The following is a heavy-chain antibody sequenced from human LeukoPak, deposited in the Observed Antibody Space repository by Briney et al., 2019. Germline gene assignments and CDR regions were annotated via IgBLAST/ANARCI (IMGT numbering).Heavy chain of an antibody. CDR3: ARDSSSGWFDAFDI. J-gene: IGHJ3*02. CDR2: IWYDGSNK. V-gene: IGHV3-33*01. CDR1: GFIFSSYG. Sequence: PGGSLRLSCAASGFIFSSYGMHRVRQAPGKGLEWVAVIWYDGSNKYYADSVKGRFTISRDNSKNTLYLQMNSLRAEDTAVYYCARDSSSGWFDAFDIWGQGTMVTVS. D-gene: IGHD6-19*01.